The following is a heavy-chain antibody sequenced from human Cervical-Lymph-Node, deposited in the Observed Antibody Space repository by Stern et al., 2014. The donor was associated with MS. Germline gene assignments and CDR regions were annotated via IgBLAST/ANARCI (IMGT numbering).Heavy chain of an antibody. V-gene: IGHV3-30-3*01. CDR1: GFTFSSHV. J-gene: IGHJ4*02. D-gene: IGHD2-8*01. CDR2: IWHDENNS. CDR3: VREDGDFDY. Sequence: VQLVESGGGVVQPGGSLRLSCAASGFTFSSHVMHCVRQAPGKGLEWLAVIWHDENNSAHADSVKGRFTISRDNSNNTLSLQWNSLRAEDTAVYYCVREDGDFDYGGQGTLATVSP.